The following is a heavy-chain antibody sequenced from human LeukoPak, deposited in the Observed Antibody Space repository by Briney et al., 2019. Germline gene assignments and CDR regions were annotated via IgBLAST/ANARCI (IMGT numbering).Heavy chain of an antibody. Sequence: GGSLRLSCAASGFTFSSYEMNWVRQAPGKGLEWVSYISSSGSTIYYADSVKGRFTISRDNAKNSLYLQMNSLRAEDTAVYYCARESSYYNFDYWGQGTLVTVSS. CDR2: ISSSGSTI. D-gene: IGHD3-10*01. CDR1: GFTFSSYE. J-gene: IGHJ4*02. CDR3: ARESSYYNFDY. V-gene: IGHV3-48*03.